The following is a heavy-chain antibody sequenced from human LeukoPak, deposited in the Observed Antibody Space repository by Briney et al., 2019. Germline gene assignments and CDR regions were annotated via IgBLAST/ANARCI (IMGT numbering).Heavy chain of an antibody. CDR1: GGSISSSY. V-gene: IGHV4-59*08. CDR3: ARHDPGWFDT. D-gene: IGHD7-27*01. Sequence: SETLSLTCTVSGGSISSSYWSWIRQPPGKGLEWIGYIHYSGSTNYNPSLKSRATISVDTSRAHFSLKLSSATAADTAVYYCARHDPGWFDTWGQGTLVTVSS. J-gene: IGHJ5*02. CDR2: IHYSGST.